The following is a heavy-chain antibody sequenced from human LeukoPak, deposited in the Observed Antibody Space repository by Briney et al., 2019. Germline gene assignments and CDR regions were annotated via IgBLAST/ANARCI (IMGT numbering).Heavy chain of an antibody. D-gene: IGHD3-16*02. CDR2: IFASGST. CDR1: GASISSGSYY. CDR3: ARGLEDYDYVWGSYRYPLYYSDY. J-gene: IGHJ4*02. V-gene: IGHV4-61*02. Sequence: SETLSLTCTVSGASISSGSYYWNWIRQPAGKGLEWIGRIFASGSTNYNPSLKSRVTISVDTSKNQFSLKLSSVTAADTAVYYCARGLEDYDYVWGSYRYPLYYSDYWGQGTLVTVSS.